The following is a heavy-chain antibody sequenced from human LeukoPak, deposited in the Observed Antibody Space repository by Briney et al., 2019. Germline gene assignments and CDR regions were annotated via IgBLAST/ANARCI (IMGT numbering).Heavy chain of an antibody. Sequence: SETLSLTCTVSGGSLSSGDYYWSWIRQPPGKGLEWIGYIYYSGSTYYNPSLKSRVTISVDTSKNQFSLKLSSVTAADTAVYYCASIVVVPAAHRGYAFDIWGQGTMVTVSS. CDR1: GGSLSSGDYY. J-gene: IGHJ3*02. CDR3: ASIVVVPAAHRGYAFDI. V-gene: IGHV4-30-4*08. CDR2: IYYSGST. D-gene: IGHD2-2*01.